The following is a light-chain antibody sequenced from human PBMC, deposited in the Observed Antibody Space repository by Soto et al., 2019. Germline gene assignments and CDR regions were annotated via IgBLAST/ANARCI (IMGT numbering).Light chain of an antibody. V-gene: IGKV1-5*01. CDR1: QTISSW. CDR3: QQRSDWPPT. CDR2: DAS. J-gene: IGKJ1*01. Sequence: DIQMTQSPSSLSASVGDRVTITCRASQTISSWLAWYQHKPGAAPKLLIYDASSLETGVPSRFSGSGSGTEFTLTITSLQPDDSAVYYCQQRSDWPPTFGQGTKVDIK.